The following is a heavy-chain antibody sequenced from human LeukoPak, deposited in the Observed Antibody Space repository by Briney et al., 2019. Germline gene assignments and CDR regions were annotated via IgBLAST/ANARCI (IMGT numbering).Heavy chain of an antibody. J-gene: IGHJ4*02. CDR3: AKRTTGDCSSTSCYAFDY. CDR2: ISGSGGST. CDR1: GFTFSSYA. V-gene: IGHV3-23*01. Sequence: PGRSLRLSCAASGFTFSSYAMSWVRQAPGKGLEWVSAISGSGGSTYYADSVKGRFTISRDNSKNTLYLQMNSLRAEDTAVYYCAKRTTGDCSSTSCYAFDYWGQGTLVTVSS. D-gene: IGHD2-2*03.